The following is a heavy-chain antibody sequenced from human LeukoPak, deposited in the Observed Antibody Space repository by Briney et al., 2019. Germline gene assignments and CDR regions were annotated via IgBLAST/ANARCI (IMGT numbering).Heavy chain of an antibody. Sequence: SETLSLTCAVSGYSISSGYYWGWIRQPPGKGLEWIGSIYHSGSTYYNPSLKSRVTISVDTSKNQFSLKLSSVTAADTAVYYCASLGGYQNGNFDYWGRGALVTVSS. CDR2: IYHSGST. V-gene: IGHV4-38-2*01. D-gene: IGHD1-26*01. CDR1: GYSISSGYY. J-gene: IGHJ4*02. CDR3: ASLGGYQNGNFDY.